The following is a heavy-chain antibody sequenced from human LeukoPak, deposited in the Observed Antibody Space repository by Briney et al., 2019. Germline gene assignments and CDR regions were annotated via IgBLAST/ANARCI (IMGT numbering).Heavy chain of an antibody. CDR1: GYTFTSYG. CDR3: ARDAFIAVASPHPDY. CDR2: ISAYNGNT. J-gene: IGHJ4*02. Sequence: GASVKVSCKASGYTFTSYGISWVRQAPGQGLEWMGWISAYNGNTNYAQKLQGRVTMTTDTSTSTAYMELRSLRSDDTAVYYCARDAFIAVASPHPDYWGQGTLVTVSS. V-gene: IGHV1-18*01. D-gene: IGHD6-19*01.